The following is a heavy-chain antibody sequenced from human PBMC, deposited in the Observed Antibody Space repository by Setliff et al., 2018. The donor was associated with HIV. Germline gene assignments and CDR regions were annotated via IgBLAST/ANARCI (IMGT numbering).Heavy chain of an antibody. CDR2: INPNSGGT. D-gene: IGHD3-10*01. CDR1: GYSFTTFD. CDR3: ARDANVSPLAARYGSGSYSSDY. Sequence: ASVKVSCKASGYSFTTFDVNWVRQAPGQGLEWMGWINPNSGGTNYAQKFQGRVTMTRDTSISTAYMELSRLRSDDTAVYYCARDANVSPLAARYGSGSYSSDYWGQGTLVTVSS. V-gene: IGHV1-2*02. J-gene: IGHJ4*02.